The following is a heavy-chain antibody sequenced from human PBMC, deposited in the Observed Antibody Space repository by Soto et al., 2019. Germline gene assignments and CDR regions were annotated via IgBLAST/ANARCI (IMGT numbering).Heavy chain of an antibody. CDR2: IKSKTDGGTT. CDR1: GFTSSNAW. J-gene: IGHJ4*02. CDR3: SRALTWVNTSNY. D-gene: IGHD2-21*02. Sequence: GGSLRLSCAASGFTSSNAWMSWVRQAPGKGLEWVGRIKSKTDGGTTDYAAPVKGRFTISRDDLRNKLYLQMDSLKTEDTAVYYCSRALTWVNTSNYWGQGILVTVSS. V-gene: IGHV3-15*01.